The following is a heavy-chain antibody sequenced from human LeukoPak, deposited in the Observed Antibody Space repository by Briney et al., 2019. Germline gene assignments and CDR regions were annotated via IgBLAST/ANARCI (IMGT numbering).Heavy chain of an antibody. V-gene: IGHV4-4*09. CDR1: GGSISSYY. CDR3: ARGWTYYDFWSGYYPDRSDAFDI. J-gene: IGHJ3*02. D-gene: IGHD3-3*01. CDR2: IYAGGST. Sequence: SEALSLTCTVSGGSISSYYWSWIRQPPGKGLEWIGYIYAGGSTKYNPSLESRVTISVDTSKNQISLKLFSVTAADTAVYYCARGWTYYDFWSGYYPDRSDAFDIWGQGTMVTVSS.